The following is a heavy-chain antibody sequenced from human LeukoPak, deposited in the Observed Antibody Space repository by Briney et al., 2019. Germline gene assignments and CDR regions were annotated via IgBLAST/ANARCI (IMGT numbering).Heavy chain of an antibody. V-gene: IGHV1-2*02. J-gene: IGHJ6*02. D-gene: IGHD6-19*01. CDR2: INPNSGGT. Sequence: GASVKVSCKASGYTFTGYYMHWVRQAPGQGLEWMGWINPNSGGTNYAQKFQGRVTMTRDTSISTAYMELSRLRSDDTAVYYCARDQAAAGIAVAGGYYYYGMDVWGQGTTVTVSS. CDR1: GYTFTGYY. CDR3: ARDQAAAGIAVAGGYYYYGMDV.